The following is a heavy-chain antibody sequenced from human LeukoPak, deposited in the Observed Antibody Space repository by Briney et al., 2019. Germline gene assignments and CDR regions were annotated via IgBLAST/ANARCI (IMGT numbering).Heavy chain of an antibody. D-gene: IGHD6-19*01. J-gene: IGHJ6*03. Sequence: SETLSLTCAVYGGSFSGYYWSWIRQPPGKGLEWIGEINHSGSTNYNPSLKSRVTISVDTSKNQFSLKLSSVTAADTAVYYCARDTVMAVAGPYYYYYMDVWGKGTTVTISS. V-gene: IGHV4-34*01. CDR1: GGSFSGYY. CDR2: INHSGST. CDR3: ARDTVMAVAGPYYYYYMDV.